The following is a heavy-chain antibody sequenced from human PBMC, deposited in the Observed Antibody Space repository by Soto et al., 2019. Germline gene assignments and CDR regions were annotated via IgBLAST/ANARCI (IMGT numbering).Heavy chain of an antibody. D-gene: IGHD3-10*01. CDR1: GGSISSGGYY. CDR3: ARAYGSGDMDV. J-gene: IGHJ6*02. CDR2: IYYSGST. Sequence: QVQLQESGPGLVKPSQTLSLTCTVSGGSISSGGYYWSWIRQHPGKGLEWLGYIYYSGSTYYNPSRTCRVTLSVDTSKNQFSLKLSAVTAATTAVYSCARAYGSGDMDVWGQGSRVTVSS. V-gene: IGHV4-31*03.